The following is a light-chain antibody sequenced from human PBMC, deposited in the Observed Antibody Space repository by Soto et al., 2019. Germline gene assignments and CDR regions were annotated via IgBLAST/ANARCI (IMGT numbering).Light chain of an antibody. CDR1: QSVSSN. J-gene: IGKJ1*01. V-gene: IGKV3-15*01. CDR2: GAS. CDR3: QQYNNWPRT. Sequence: EIVMTQSPATLSVSPGERATLSCRASQSVSSNLAWYQQKPGQAPRLLIYGASTRATGIPARFSGSGSGTAFTLTISSLRSEDFAVYYCQQYNNWPRTFGQGTKWIS.